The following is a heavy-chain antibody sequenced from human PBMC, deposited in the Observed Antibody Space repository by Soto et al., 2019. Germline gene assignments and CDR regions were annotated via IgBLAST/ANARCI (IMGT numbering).Heavy chain of an antibody. Sequence: GGSLRLSCAASGFTFSSYGMHWVRQAPGKGLEWVAVISYDGSNKYYADSVKGRFTISRDNSKNTLYLQMNSLRAEDTAVYYCAKESDSSSWESYYYYGMDVWGQGTTVTVSS. V-gene: IGHV3-30*18. CDR3: AKESDSSSWESYYYYGMDV. J-gene: IGHJ6*02. D-gene: IGHD6-13*01. CDR1: GFTFSSYG. CDR2: ISYDGSNK.